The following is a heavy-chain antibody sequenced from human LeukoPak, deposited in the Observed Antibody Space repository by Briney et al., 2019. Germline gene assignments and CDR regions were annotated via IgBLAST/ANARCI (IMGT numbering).Heavy chain of an antibody. CDR2: LFSGGGT. CDR1: GFTVSSNY. D-gene: IGHD4-17*01. J-gene: IGHJ4*02. V-gene: IGHV3-66*01. Sequence: PGGSLRLSCAASGFTVSSNYMSWVRQAPGKGLEWVSVLFSGGGTYYADSVKGRFTISRDNSKNTLYPQMNSLRAEDTAVYYCARGVYVAYGFDYWGQGTLVTVSS. CDR3: ARGVYVAYGFDY.